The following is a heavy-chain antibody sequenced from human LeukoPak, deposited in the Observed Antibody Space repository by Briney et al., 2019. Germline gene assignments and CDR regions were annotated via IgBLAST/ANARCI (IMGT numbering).Heavy chain of an antibody. D-gene: IGHD3-10*01. CDR2: IYYSGST. Sequence: SETLSLTCTVSGGSISSSSYYWGWIRQPPGKGLEWIGSIYYSGSTYYNPSLKSRVTISVDTSKNQFSLKLSSVTAADTAVYYCASHTYYYGSGSPQRFKYYYYYMDVWGKGTTVTISS. CDR1: GGSISSSSYY. V-gene: IGHV4-39*07. CDR3: ASHTYYYGSGSPQRFKYYYYYMDV. J-gene: IGHJ6*03.